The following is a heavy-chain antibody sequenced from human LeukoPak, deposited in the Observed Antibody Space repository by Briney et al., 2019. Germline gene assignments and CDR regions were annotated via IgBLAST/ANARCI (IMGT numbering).Heavy chain of an antibody. J-gene: IGHJ4*02. Sequence: GGSLRLSCAAAGFTFSSYWMHWVRQAPGKGLVWVSRIKSDGSSTSYADSVKGRFTISRDNAKSTLFLQMNSLRAEDTAVYYCARGDYFDYWGQGTLVTVSS. CDR1: GFTFSSYW. CDR3: ARGDYFDY. CDR2: IKSDGSST. V-gene: IGHV3-74*01.